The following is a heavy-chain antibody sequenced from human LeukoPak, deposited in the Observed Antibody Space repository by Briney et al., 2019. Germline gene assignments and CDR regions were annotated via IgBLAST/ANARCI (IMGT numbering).Heavy chain of an antibody. Sequence: SVKVSCKASGGTFSSYAISWVRQAPGQGLEWMGGIIPILGIANYAQKFQGRVTITADKSTSTAYMELSSLRSEDTAVYYCARGERPTVRGNWLDPWGQGTLVTVSS. CDR1: GGTFSSYA. CDR2: IIPILGIA. J-gene: IGHJ5*02. D-gene: IGHD3-10*01. CDR3: ARGERPTVRGNWLDP. V-gene: IGHV1-69*10.